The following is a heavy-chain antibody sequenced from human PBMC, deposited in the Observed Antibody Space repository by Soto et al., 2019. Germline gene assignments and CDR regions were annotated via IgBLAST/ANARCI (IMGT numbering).Heavy chain of an antibody. CDR3: ARDFNYYGMDV. V-gene: IGHV3-33*01. J-gene: IGHJ6*02. CDR2: IWYDGSNK. Sequence: QVQLVESGGGVVQPGRSLRLSCAASGFTFSSYGMHWVRQAPGKGLEWVAVIWYDGSNKYYADSVKGRFTISRDNSKNTLYLQMNSLRAEDTAVYYFARDFNYYGMDVWGQGTTVTVSS. CDR1: GFTFSSYG.